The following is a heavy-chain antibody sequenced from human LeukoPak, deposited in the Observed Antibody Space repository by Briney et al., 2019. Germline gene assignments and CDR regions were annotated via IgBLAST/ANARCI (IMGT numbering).Heavy chain of an antibody. CDR2: MNPYSGNT. CDR1: GYTFTNYD. D-gene: IGHD5-24*01. Sequence: ASVKVSCKASGYTFTNYDINWVRQATGQGLEWMGCMNPYSGNTDFAQKFQGRVTMTKTNSMSTAYMELSSLRSEDSAVYYCARVRDGYNDAYDIWGQGTMVTVTS. CDR3: ARVRDGYNDAYDI. V-gene: IGHV1-8*01. J-gene: IGHJ3*02.